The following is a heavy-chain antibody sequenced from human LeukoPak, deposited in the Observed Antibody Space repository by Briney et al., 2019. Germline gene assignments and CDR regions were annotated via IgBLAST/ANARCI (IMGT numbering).Heavy chain of an antibody. CDR3: ARESTRRYKNYFDY. CDR1: GGAFSSYA. J-gene: IGHJ4*02. Sequence: SVKVSCKASGGAFSSYAISWVRQAPGQGLEWMGGIIPIFGTANYAQKFQGRVTITTDESTSTAYMELSSLRSEDTAVYYCARESTRRYKNYFDYWGQGTLVTVSS. D-gene: IGHD5-24*01. V-gene: IGHV1-69*05. CDR2: IIPIFGTA.